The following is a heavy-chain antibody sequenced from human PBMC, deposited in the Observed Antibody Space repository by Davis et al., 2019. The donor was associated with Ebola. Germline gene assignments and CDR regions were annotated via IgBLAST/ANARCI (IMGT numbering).Heavy chain of an antibody. Sequence: AFPKSSSTSSFIFFSCPVQSVVRPPPGKGPGWVSIIIGSGGSKYYADSVKGRFTISRENSKNTLYLQMNSLRAEDTAVYYCAKVVTLHFDYWGQGTLVTVSS. J-gene: IGHJ4*02. CDR1: FIFFSCPV. D-gene: IGHD3-16*01. CDR2: IIGSGGSK. V-gene: IGHV3-23*01. CDR3: AKVVTLHFDY.